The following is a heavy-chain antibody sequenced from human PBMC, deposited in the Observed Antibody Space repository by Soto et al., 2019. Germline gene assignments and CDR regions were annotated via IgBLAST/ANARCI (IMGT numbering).Heavy chain of an antibody. CDR1: GDSISRGGDY. CDR2: IYYSGST. Sequence: QVPLQESGPGLVKPSQTLSLTCTVSGDSISRGGDYWSWIRQHPGKGLEWIGYIYYSGSTHYNPSLKSRATISIDTSESQFSLKLSSVTVADTAVYYCATYRGDYVMDVWGQGTTVTVSS. D-gene: IGHD3-16*01. CDR3: ATYRGDYVMDV. V-gene: IGHV4-31*03. J-gene: IGHJ6*02.